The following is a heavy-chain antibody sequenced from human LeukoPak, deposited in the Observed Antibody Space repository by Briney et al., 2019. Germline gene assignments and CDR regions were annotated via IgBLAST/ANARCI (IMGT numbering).Heavy chain of an antibody. CDR3: ARDHAYAFDI. CDR1: GFTFSSYG. Sequence: PGGSLRLSCAASGFTFSSYGMHWVRQAPGKGLEWVAVISFHGTNKFYADSVKGRFTISRDNSRNTLYLQMNSLRPDDTAVYYCARDHAYAFDIWGQGTLVTVSS. J-gene: IGHJ3*02. CDR2: ISFHGTNK. D-gene: IGHD2-2*01. V-gene: IGHV3-30*19.